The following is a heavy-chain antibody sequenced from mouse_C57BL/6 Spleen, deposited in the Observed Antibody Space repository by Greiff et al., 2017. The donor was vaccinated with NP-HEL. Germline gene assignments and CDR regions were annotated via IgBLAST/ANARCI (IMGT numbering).Heavy chain of an antibody. Sequence: VQLQQSGAELVKPGASVKLSCKASGYTFTSYWMQWVKQRPGQGLEWIGEIDPSDSYTNYNQKFKGKATLTVDTSSSTAYMQLSSLTSEDSAVYYCARRENYYYGSRGAMDYWGQGTSVTVSS. D-gene: IGHD1-1*01. V-gene: IGHV1-50*01. J-gene: IGHJ4*01. CDR3: ARRENYYYGSRGAMDY. CDR2: IDPSDSYT. CDR1: GYTFTSYW.